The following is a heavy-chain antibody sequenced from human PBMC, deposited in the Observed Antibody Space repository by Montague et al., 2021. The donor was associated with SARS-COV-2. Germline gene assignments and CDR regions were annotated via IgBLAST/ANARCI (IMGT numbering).Heavy chain of an antibody. CDR2: INHSGST. J-gene: IGHJ6*02. CDR3: AGVRYYGSVTSLGMDV. Sequence: SETLSLTCAVYGGSFSGYYWSWIRQPPGTGLEWMGEINHSGSTNYNPSLKSRVTISVDTSKNQFSLKLSSLTAADTAVYDCAGVRYYGSVTSLGMDVWGQGTTVTVSS. D-gene: IGHD3-10*01. V-gene: IGHV4-34*01. CDR1: GGSFSGYY.